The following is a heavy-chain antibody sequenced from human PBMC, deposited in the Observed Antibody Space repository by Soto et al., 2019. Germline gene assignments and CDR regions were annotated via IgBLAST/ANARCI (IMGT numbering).Heavy chain of an antibody. Sequence: QVQLQESGSGLVKPSEILSLTCGVSGGSISSGDYFWSWIRQPPGKGLEWIGYIYQSGSTFYDPSLKSRVTISLDRYKNQFSLNLRSVTAADTAVYYCARVCSSTSCFNGMDVWGQGTTVTVSS. J-gene: IGHJ6*02. V-gene: IGHV4-30-2*01. CDR3: ARVCSSTSCFNGMDV. CDR2: IYQSGST. CDR1: GGSISSGDYF. D-gene: IGHD2-2*01.